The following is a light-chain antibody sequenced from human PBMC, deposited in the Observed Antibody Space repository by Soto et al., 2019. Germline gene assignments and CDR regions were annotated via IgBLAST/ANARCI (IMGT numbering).Light chain of an antibody. Sequence: EIVLTQSPGTLSLSPGERATLSCRASQSVSSIYSAWYQQKPGQAPRLLIYGASSRTTGIPDRFSGSGSGTEFTLTISRLEPEDFAVYYCQQYGSSPYTFGQGTRLEIK. J-gene: IGKJ5*01. CDR1: QSVSSIY. V-gene: IGKV3-20*01. CDR3: QQYGSSPYT. CDR2: GAS.